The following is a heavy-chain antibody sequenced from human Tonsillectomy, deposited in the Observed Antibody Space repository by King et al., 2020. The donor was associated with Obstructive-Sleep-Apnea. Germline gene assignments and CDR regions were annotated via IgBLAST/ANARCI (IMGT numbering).Heavy chain of an antibody. J-gene: IGHJ4*02. Sequence: QLVQSGGGVVQPGRSLRLSCAASGFTFSSYGMHWVRQAPGNGLEWVAVISYDGSNKYYADSVKGRFTISRDNSKNTLYLQMNSLRAEDTAVYYCAKGDVADYWGQGTLVTVSS. CDR1: GFTFSSYG. CDR3: AKGDVADY. D-gene: IGHD5-12*01. CDR2: ISYDGSNK. V-gene: IGHV3-30*18.